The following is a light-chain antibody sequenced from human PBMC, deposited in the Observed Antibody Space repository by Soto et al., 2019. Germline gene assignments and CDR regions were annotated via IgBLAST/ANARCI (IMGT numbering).Light chain of an antibody. CDR1: QDIRSS. V-gene: IGKV3-15*01. CDR2: DTS. Sequence: ETVLTQSPATLSLSPGERATLSCRASQDIRSSLAWYQQKPGQTPRLLIYDTSIRAAGVPARFSGSRSGAEFTLTISSLQSEDFAVYYCQHYVTWPLTFGGGTKVDIK. J-gene: IGKJ4*01. CDR3: QHYVTWPLT.